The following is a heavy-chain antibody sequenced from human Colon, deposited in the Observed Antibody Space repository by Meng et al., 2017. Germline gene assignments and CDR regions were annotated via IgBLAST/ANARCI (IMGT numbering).Heavy chain of an antibody. D-gene: IGHD3-22*01. J-gene: IGHJ4*02. Sequence: RWPGPGLVNPSEALPLPGSVSGYSISTAYYWGWIRQTPGKGLEWIASIDRSGTTYYNPSLESRVTISVDTSKNHFSLRLNSVTAADTAVYFCARTIYSSSVNYWGQGTLVTVSS. CDR3: ARTIYSSSVNY. CDR2: IDRSGTT. V-gene: IGHV4-38-2*01. CDR1: GYSISTAYY.